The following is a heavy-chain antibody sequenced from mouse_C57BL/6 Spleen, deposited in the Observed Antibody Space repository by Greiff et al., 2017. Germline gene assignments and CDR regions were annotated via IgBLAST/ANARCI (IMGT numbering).Heavy chain of an antibody. CDR2: IDPSDSYT. CDR1: GYTFTSYW. Sequence: VQLQQPGAELVRPGTSVKLSCKASGYTFTSYWMHWVKQRPGQGLEWIGVIDPSDSYTNYNQKFKGKATLTVDTSSSTAYMQLSSLTSEDSAVYYCARHGLTYYYAMDYWGQGTSVTVSS. J-gene: IGHJ4*01. CDR3: ARHGLTYYYAMDY. D-gene: IGHD1-1*01. V-gene: IGHV1-59*01.